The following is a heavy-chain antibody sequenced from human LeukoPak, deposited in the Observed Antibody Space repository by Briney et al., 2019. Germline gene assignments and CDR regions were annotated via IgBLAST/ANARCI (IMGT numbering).Heavy chain of an antibody. Sequence: ASVKVSCKASGYTFTDYYVHWVRQAPGQGLEWMGWISAYNGNTNYAQKLQGRVTMTTDTSTSTAYMELRSLRSDDTAVYYCARGGVYSGYEYFDYWGQGTLVTVSS. V-gene: IGHV1-18*04. CDR2: ISAYNGNT. D-gene: IGHD5-12*01. CDR1: GYTFTDYY. J-gene: IGHJ4*02. CDR3: ARGGVYSGYEYFDY.